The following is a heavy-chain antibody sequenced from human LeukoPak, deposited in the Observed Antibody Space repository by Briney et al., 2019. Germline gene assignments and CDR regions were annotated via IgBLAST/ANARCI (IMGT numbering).Heavy chain of an antibody. Sequence: SETLSLTCTVSGGSISSGGYYWSWIRQHPGKGLEWIGYIYYSGSTYYNPSLKSRVTISVDTSKNQFSLKLSSVTAADTAVYYCARHEAAMAKVGIVDYWGQGALVTVSS. J-gene: IGHJ4*02. V-gene: IGHV4-31*03. CDR2: IYYSGST. D-gene: IGHD5-18*01. CDR1: GGSISSGGYY. CDR3: ARHEAAMAKVGIVDY.